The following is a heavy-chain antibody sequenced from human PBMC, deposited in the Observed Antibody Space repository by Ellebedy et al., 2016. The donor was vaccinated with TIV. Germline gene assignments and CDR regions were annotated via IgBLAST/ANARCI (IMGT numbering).Heavy chain of an antibody. CDR3: ARDLNTYYDFWSGYYTGDY. V-gene: IGHV1-46*03. D-gene: IGHD3-3*01. CDR1: GYTFTGYY. J-gene: IGHJ4*02. CDR2: INPSGGST. Sequence: ASVKVSXXASGYTFTGYYMHWVRQAPGQGLEWMGIINPSGGSTSYAQKFQGRVTMTRDASTSTVYMELSSLRSEDTAVYYCARDLNTYYDFWSGYYTGDYWGQGTLVTVSS.